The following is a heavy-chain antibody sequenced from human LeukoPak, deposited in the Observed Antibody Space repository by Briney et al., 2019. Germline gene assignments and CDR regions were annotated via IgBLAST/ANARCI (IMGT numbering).Heavy chain of an antibody. CDR3: AKVWRGNYYDY. CDR2: ISETGDSK. V-gene: IGHV3-23*01. Sequence: GGSLRLSCATSGFTFSSYWMHWVRQAPGKGLEWVSSISETGDSKYYADSVQGRFTISRDNSKNTLYLQMNSLRSEDTALYYCAKVWRGNYYDYWGQGTLVTVSS. CDR1: GFTFSSYW. J-gene: IGHJ4*02. D-gene: IGHD1-1*01.